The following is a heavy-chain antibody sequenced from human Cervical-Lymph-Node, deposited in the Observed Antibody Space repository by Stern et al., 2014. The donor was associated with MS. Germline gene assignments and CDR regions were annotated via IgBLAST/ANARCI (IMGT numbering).Heavy chain of an antibody. CDR2: ITGGSTDI. V-gene: IGHV3-21*01. D-gene: IGHD3-16*01. CDR3: AREDYTQDFDY. Sequence: EMQLVESGGGLVKPGGSLRLSCAASGFTFKEYSMNWVRQAPGKGLEWVSSITGGSTDIHYVDSVKGRFTISRDNVKNSLYLQMNSLRAEDTAVYYCAREDYTQDFDYWGRGTLVTVSS. CDR1: GFTFKEYS. J-gene: IGHJ4*02.